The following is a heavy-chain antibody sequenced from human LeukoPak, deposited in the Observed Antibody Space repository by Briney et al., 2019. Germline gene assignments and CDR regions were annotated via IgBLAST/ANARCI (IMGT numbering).Heavy chain of an antibody. CDR2: IYYSGST. CDR3: ARDRSRDGYKGDRFDI. D-gene: IGHD5-24*01. J-gene: IGHJ3*02. CDR1: GGSISSYY. V-gene: IGHV4-59*01. Sequence: SETLSLTCTVSGGSISSYYWTWIRQPPGKGLEWLGYIYYSGSTNYNPSLKSRVTISIDTSKNQFSLKLSSVTAADTAVYYCARDRSRDGYKGDRFDIWGQGTMVTVSS.